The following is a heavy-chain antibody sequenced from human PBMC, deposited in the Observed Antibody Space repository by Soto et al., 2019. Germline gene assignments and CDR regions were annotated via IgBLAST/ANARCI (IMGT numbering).Heavy chain of an antibody. V-gene: IGHV4-34*01. J-gene: IGHJ4*02. CDR1: GWSFRGYY. Sequence: LETLSLTCALYGWSFRGYYWSWVRQPPGKGLEWIGEINHSGSTNYNPSLKSRVAISVDTSKNQFSLKLSSVTAADTAVYDCARGRDIVVVVAATQFDYWGQGNLVTGSS. CDR3: ARGRDIVVVVAATQFDY. CDR2: INHSGST. D-gene: IGHD2-15*01.